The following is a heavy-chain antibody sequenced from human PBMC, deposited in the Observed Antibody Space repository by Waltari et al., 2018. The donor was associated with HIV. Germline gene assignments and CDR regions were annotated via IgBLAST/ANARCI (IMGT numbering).Heavy chain of an antibody. Sequence: EVQLVESGGGLVQPGGSLRLSCAASGLTFRRHWMHWVPQAPGEGLVWVSRIHSDGSSTSYAEFVKGRFTISRDNAKNTLYLEMNSLRAEDTAVYYCARREATVVRGVYYYGMDVWGQGTTVTVSS. V-gene: IGHV3-74*01. D-gene: IGHD3-10*01. CDR1: GLTFRRHW. CDR3: ARREATVVRGVYYYGMDV. CDR2: IHSDGSST. J-gene: IGHJ6*02.